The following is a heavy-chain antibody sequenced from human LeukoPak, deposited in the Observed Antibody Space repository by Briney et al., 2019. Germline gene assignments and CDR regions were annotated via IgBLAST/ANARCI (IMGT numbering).Heavy chain of an antibody. D-gene: IGHD4-23*01. CDR2: ISRSGITT. V-gene: IGHV3-48*03. Sequence: GGSLRLSCAASGFTFNYFEMNWVRQAPGKGLEWVSYISRSGITTYYADSVGGRFTISRDNAKNSLYLQMNSLRADDTAVYYCARDKTTVDYYFDCWGQGTLVTVSS. CDR1: GFTFNYFE. CDR3: ARDKTTVDYYFDC. J-gene: IGHJ4*02.